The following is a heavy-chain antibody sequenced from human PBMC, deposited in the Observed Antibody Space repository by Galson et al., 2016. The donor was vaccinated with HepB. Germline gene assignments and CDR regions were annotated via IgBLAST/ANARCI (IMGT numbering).Heavy chain of an antibody. CDR2: ISGSGGST. CDR1: GFTFSSYA. V-gene: IGHV3-23*01. CDR3: AKGLKGRDYYGMDV. J-gene: IGHJ6*02. Sequence: SLRLSCAASGFTFSSYAMSWVRQAPGKGLEWVSAISGSGGSTYYADSVKGRVTISRDNSKNTLYLQMNSLRAEDTAVYYCAKGLKGRDYYGMDVWGQGTTDTVSS.